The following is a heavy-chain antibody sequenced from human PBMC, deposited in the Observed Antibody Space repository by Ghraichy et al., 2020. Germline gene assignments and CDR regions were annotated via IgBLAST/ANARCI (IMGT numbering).Heavy chain of an antibody. J-gene: IGHJ6*02. D-gene: IGHD5-18*01. Sequence: GESLNISCAASGFTFSSYAMSWVRQAPGKGLEWVSAISGSGGSTYYADSVKGRFTISRDNSKNTLYLQMNSLRAEDTAVYYCAKDTARRGGMDVWGQGTTVTVSS. CDR1: GFTFSSYA. CDR3: AKDTARRGGMDV. V-gene: IGHV3-23*01. CDR2: ISGSGGST.